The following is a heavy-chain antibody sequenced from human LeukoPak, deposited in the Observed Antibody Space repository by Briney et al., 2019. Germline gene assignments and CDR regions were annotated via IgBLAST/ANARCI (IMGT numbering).Heavy chain of an antibody. V-gene: IGHV1-2*06. CDR2: INPNSGGT. J-gene: IGHJ1*01. Sequence: ASVNVSCKASGYTLTDYYMHWVRQAPGQGLEWMGRINPNSGGTNYAQKFQGRVTMTRDTSISTVYMELSRLRSDDTAVYYCARVGYYESSGYYEHWGQGTLVTVSS. CDR3: ARVGYYESSGYYEH. D-gene: IGHD3-22*01. CDR1: GYTLTDYY.